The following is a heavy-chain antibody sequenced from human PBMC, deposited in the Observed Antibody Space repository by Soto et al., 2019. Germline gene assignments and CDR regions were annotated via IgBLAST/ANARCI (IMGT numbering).Heavy chain of an antibody. V-gene: IGHV4-4*07. D-gene: IGHD6-19*01. Sequence: SATLSLPCRVSVDSISTYYWSWIRQSAGKGLEWIGRTYITGYTNYNPSLKSRVTMSLDTSKNQLSLKLSSVTAADTAVYYCAREYTETVDGPTPFYFDYWGQGTPVTVSS. J-gene: IGHJ4*02. CDR2: TYITGYT. CDR3: AREYTETVDGPTPFYFDY. CDR1: VDSISTYY.